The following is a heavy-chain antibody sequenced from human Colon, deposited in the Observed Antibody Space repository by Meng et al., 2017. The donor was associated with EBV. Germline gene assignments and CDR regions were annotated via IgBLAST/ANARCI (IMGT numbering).Heavy chain of an antibody. CDR3: ARVSSGWDYFDY. CDR2: IYHGGTT. J-gene: IGHJ4*02. V-gene: IGHV4-30-2*01. Sequence: LPGPYAARVQPPPSPSLPSAAAGDSISSGDYPWSWIRQPPGQGLEWIGYIYHGGTTYNTSLKSRVTISVDNSKNQFSLRLNSVTAADTAVYYCARVSSGWDYFDYWGQGTLVTVSS. D-gene: IGHD6-19*01. CDR1: GDSISSGDYP.